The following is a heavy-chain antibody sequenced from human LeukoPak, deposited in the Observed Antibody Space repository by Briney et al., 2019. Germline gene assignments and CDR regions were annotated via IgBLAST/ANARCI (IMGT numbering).Heavy chain of an antibody. CDR2: IKEDGSQK. CDR3: ARASSWYTPSRFDP. J-gene: IGHJ5*02. V-gene: IGHV3-7*01. Sequence: GGPLRFSCAALGLTFHTYWMSWVPQAPGKGLEGLANIKEDGSQKYYVDSVKGRFTISRDNAKNSLYLQMNSLRAEDTAVYYCARASSWYTPSRFDPWGQGTLVTVSS. D-gene: IGHD6-13*01. CDR1: GLTFHTYW.